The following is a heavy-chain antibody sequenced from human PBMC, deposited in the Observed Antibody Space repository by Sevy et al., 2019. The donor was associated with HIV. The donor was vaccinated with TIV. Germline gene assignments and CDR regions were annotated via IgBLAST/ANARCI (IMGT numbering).Heavy chain of an antibody. CDR1: GFTFSSYS. Sequence: GGSLRLSCAASGFTFSSYSMIWVRQAPGKGLEWVSSISSSSSYIYYADSVKGRFTISRDNAKNSLYLQMNSLRAEDTAVYYCARDTIAARPNYYYYYGMDVWGQGTTVTVSS. CDR2: ISSSSSYI. V-gene: IGHV3-21*01. CDR3: ARDTIAARPNYYYYYGMDV. J-gene: IGHJ6*02. D-gene: IGHD6-6*01.